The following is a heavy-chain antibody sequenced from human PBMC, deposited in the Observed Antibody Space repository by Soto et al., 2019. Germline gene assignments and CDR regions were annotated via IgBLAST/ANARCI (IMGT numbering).Heavy chain of an antibody. CDR2: IYPGDSDT. J-gene: IGHJ6*04. CDR1: GYSFTSYW. CDR3: ARDDVLCDGGRCYGVPLDV. V-gene: IGHV5-51*01. D-gene: IGHD2-15*01. Sequence: PGESLKISCKGSGYSFTSYWIGWVRQMPGKGLEWMGIIYPGDSDTRYSPSFQGQVTISADKSISTAYLQWSSLRAEDTAVYYCARDDVLCDGGRCYGVPLDVWGKGTTVTVSS.